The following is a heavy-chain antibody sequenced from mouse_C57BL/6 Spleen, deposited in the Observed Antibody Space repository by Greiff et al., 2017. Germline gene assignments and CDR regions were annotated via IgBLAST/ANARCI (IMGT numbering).Heavy chain of an antibody. CDR1: GFTFSDYY. J-gene: IGHJ2*01. CDR3: ARAGSSFDY. V-gene: IGHV5-16*01. D-gene: IGHD1-1*01. CDR2: INYDGSST. Sequence: DAKLVESEGGLVQPGSSMKLSCTASGFTFSDYYMAWVRQVPEKGLEWVANINYDGSSTYYLDSLKSRFIISRDNAKNILYLQMSSLKSEDTATYYCARAGSSFDYWGQGTTLTVSS.